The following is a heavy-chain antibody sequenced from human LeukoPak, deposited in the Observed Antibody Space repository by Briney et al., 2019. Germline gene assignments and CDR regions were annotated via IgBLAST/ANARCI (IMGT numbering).Heavy chain of an antibody. CDR3: ARLYSYLVYYFDY. Sequence: SETLSLTCTVSGGSISSNSYYWGWIRQPPGKGLERIGRIYYSGSTYYNPALQRRVTISVDTSKNQFSLKLSSVTAADTAVYYCARLYSYLVYYFDYWGQGTLVTVSS. CDR1: GGSISSNSYY. D-gene: IGHD5-18*01. CDR2: IYYSGST. J-gene: IGHJ4*02. V-gene: IGHV4-39*01.